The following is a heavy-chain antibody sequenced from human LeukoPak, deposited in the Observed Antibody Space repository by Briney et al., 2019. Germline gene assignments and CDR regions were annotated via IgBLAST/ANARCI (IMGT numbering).Heavy chain of an antibody. CDR3: ARHGGRSGWFDP. J-gene: IGHJ5*02. CDR2: IYYSGST. CDR1: GGSISSSSYY. Sequence: SETLSLTCTVSGGSISSSSYYWGWIRQPPGKGLEWIGSIYYSGSTYYNPSLKSRVTISVDTSKNQFSLKLSSVTAADTAVYYCARHGGRSGWFDPWGQGTLVTVSS. D-gene: IGHD3-16*01. V-gene: IGHV4-39*01.